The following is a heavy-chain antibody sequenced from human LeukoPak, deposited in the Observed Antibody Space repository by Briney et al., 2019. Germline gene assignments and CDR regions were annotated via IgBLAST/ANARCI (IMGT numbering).Heavy chain of an antibody. CDR1: GGSISSYY. Sequence: SETLSLTCTVSGGSISSYYWTWIRQPSGKGLELIGYIYSSGRTNYNPSLKSQVTMSVDTSKKQFSLNVISVTAADTDVYYCASLSAGFNSSYWFDPWGQGTLVTVSS. J-gene: IGHJ5*02. CDR2: IYSSGRT. CDR3: ASLSAGFNSSYWFDP. D-gene: IGHD2/OR15-2a*01. V-gene: IGHV4-4*09.